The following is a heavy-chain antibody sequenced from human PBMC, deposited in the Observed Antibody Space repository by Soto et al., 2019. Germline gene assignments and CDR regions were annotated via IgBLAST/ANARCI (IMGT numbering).Heavy chain of an antibody. D-gene: IGHD3-10*01. V-gene: IGHV4-39*01. CDR3: ARHPYYGSGSYIH. Sequence: SDTLSLTCTVSGGSISSSSYYWGWIRQPPGKGLEWIGSIYYSGSTYYNPSLKSRVTISVDTSKNQFSLKLSSVTAADTAVYYCARHPYYGSGSYIHWGQGTLVTVSS. CDR1: GGSISSSSYY. J-gene: IGHJ4*02. CDR2: IYYSGST.